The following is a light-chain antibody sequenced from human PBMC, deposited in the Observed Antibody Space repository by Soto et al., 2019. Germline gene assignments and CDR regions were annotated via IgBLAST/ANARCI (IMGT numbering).Light chain of an antibody. CDR2: DVS. V-gene: IGLV2-14*01. CDR3: SSYTRLSALLYV. Sequence: QSALTQPASVSGSPGQSITISCTGTSSDVGGYNDVSWYQQHPGKAPKLMIYDVSNRPSGVSNRFSGSKSGNTASLNISGRQAEDESDYYCSSYTRLSALLYVFGTGTKVTVL. CDR1: SSDVGGYND. J-gene: IGLJ1*01.